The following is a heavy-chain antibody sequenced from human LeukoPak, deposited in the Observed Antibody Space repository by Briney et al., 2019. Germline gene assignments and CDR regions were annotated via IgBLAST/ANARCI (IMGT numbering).Heavy chain of an antibody. V-gene: IGHV4-61*02. Sequence: SETLSLTCTVSGGSISSGSYYWSWIRQPAGKGLEWIGRIYTSGSTNYNPSLKSRVTISVDTSKNQFSLKLSSVTAADTAMYYCAKSGGYGLIDYWGQGTLVTVSS. D-gene: IGHD1-26*01. CDR1: GGSISSGSYY. CDR3: AKSGGYGLIDY. J-gene: IGHJ4*02. CDR2: IYTSGST.